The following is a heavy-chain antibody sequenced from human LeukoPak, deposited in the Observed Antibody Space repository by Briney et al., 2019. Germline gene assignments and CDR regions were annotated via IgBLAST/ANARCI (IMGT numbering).Heavy chain of an antibody. Sequence: GGSLRLSCAASGFTFSSYWMSWVRQAPGKGLEWVANIKQDGSEKYYVDSVKGRFTISRDNAKNSLYLQMNSLRAEDTAVYYCARARTGYYYDNSGNYYFDYWGQGTLVTVSS. V-gene: IGHV3-7*01. J-gene: IGHJ4*02. CDR2: IKQDGSEK. CDR3: ARARTGYYYDNSGNYYFDY. CDR1: GFTFSSYW. D-gene: IGHD3-22*01.